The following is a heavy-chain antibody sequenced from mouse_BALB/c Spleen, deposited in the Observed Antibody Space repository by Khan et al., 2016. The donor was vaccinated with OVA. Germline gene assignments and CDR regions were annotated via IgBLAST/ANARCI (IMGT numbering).Heavy chain of an antibody. CDR1: GYTFTNYG. V-gene: IGHV9-3-1*01. D-gene: IGHD4-1*01. J-gene: IGHJ4*01. CDR3: ARGELGGDAMDY. Sequence: QIQLVQSGPELKKPGETVKISCKASGYTFTNYGMIWVKQAPGKGLKWMGWINTYTGEPTYADDFKGRFAFSLETSASTAYLQINNLKNEDTATYFCARGELGGDAMDYWGQGTSVTVSS. CDR2: INTYTGEP.